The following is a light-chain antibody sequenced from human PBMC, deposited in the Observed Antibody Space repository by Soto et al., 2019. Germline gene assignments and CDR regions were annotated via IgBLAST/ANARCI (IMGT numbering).Light chain of an antibody. CDR2: DAS. CDR3: QQYNSYSPKT. J-gene: IGKJ1*01. V-gene: IGKV1-5*01. Sequence: IRMTQSPSTLSASVGDRVTITCRASQSISSWLAWYQQKPGKAPKLLLYDASSLESGVPPRFSGSGSGTEFTLTTSSLQSDDFATYYCQQYNSYSPKTFGQGTKVDNK. CDR1: QSISSW.